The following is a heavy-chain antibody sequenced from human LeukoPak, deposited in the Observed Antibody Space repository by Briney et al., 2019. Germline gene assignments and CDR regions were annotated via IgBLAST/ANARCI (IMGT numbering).Heavy chain of an antibody. Sequence: SETLSLTCTVSGGSISSYYWSWIRQPPGKGLEWIGYIYYSGSTNYNPSLKSRVTISVDTSKNQFSLKLSSVTAADTAVYYCARVFSAAGTGAFDIWGQGTMVTVSS. CDR3: ARVFSAAGTGAFDI. V-gene: IGHV4-59*01. J-gene: IGHJ3*02. D-gene: IGHD6-13*01. CDR1: GGSISSYY. CDR2: IYYSGST.